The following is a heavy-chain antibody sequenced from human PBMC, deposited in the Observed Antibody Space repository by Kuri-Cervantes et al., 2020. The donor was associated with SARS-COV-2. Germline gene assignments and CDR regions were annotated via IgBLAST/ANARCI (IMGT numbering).Heavy chain of an antibody. CDR2: IYYSGST. CDR3: ARVAYSSGWSKDGMDV. CDR1: GGSISSYY. J-gene: IGHJ6*02. V-gene: IGHV4-59*12. D-gene: IGHD6-19*01. Sequence: GSLRLSCTVSGGSISSYYWSWIRQPPGKGLEWIGYIYYSGSTNYNPSLKSRVTISVDTSKNQFSLKLSSVTAADTAVYYCARVAYSSGWSKDGMDVWGQGTTVTVSS.